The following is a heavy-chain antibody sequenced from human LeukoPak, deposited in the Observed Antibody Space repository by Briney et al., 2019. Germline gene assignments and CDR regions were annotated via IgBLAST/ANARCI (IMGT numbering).Heavy chain of an antibody. D-gene: IGHD5-12*01. CDR3: ARGPSGYHTT. CDR2: INSDGSNL. J-gene: IGHJ4*02. V-gene: IGHV3-74*01. Sequence: GGSLRLSCPPSGFTLSSYWMNWLRQDPGKGLVWASRINSDGSNLNYAVSVKGRFTISRANAKNTLYLQMNSLRAEDTAVYYCARGPSGYHTTGGQGTLVTVSS. CDR1: GFTLSSYW.